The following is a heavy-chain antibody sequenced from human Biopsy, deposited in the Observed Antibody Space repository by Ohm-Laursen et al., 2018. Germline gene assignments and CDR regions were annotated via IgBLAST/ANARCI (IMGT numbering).Heavy chain of an antibody. Sequence: SVKVSCKGSGYAVTDYFLHWLRQAPGQGPGWMGWISPNSGGTNYAQKFPGRVTMTTDTSTSTVYLELRRLISDDTAVYYCARDIMNRIAGLVARSDVFDVWGQGTLVTVSS. J-gene: IGHJ3*01. V-gene: IGHV1-2*02. CDR3: ARDIMNRIAGLVARSDVFDV. D-gene: IGHD3-16*01. CDR2: ISPNSGGT. CDR1: GYAVTDYF.